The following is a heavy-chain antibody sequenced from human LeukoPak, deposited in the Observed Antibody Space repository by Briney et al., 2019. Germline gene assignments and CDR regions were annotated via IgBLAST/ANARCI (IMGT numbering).Heavy chain of an antibody. CDR2: ISSSSSYI. CDR3: ARIPVAAAGTWLRDY. J-gene: IGHJ4*02. Sequence: GGSLRLSCAAPGFTFSSYSMNWVRQAPGKGLEWVSSISSSSSYIYYADSVKGRFTIPRDNAKNSLYLQMNSLRAEDTAVYYCARIPVAAAGTWLRDYWGQGTLVTVSS. D-gene: IGHD6-13*01. V-gene: IGHV3-21*01. CDR1: GFTFSSYS.